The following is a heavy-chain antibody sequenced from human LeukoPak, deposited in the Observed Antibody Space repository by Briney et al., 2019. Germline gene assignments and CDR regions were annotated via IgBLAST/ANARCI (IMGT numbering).Heavy chain of an antibody. CDR3: ARDGQDYGMDV. V-gene: IGHV3-7*05. CDR1: GFTFSSYW. J-gene: IGHJ6*02. Sequence: PGGSLRLSCAASGFTFSSYWMSWVRQAPGKGLEWVANINQDGSEKYFVDSGKGRFTISRDNAKNSLYLQMNSLRAEDTAVYYCARDGQDYGMDVWGQGTTVTVSS. CDR2: INQDGSEK. D-gene: IGHD2-15*01.